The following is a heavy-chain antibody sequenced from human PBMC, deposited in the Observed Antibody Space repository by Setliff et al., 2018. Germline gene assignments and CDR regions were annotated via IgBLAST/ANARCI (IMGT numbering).Heavy chain of an antibody. CDR2: IYTSWST. D-gene: IGHD4-17*01. J-gene: IGHJ6*03. Sequence: SETLSLTCTVSDDSISSRHYYWSWIRQPAGKGLEWLGQIYTSWSTNYNPSLKGRATLSIDASKKQFSLKLTSVTAADTAVYYCAKHMTPVANYFNRYMDVWGKGTTVTVSS. CDR3: AKHMTPVANYFNRYMDV. CDR1: DDSISSRHYY. V-gene: IGHV4-61*09.